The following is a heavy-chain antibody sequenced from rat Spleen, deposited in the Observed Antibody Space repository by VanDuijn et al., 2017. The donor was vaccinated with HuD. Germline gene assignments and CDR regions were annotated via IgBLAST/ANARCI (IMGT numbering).Heavy chain of an antibody. V-gene: IGHV2-19*01. J-gene: IGHJ2*01. CDR1: GFSLTDYS. CDR2: MRSGGST. CDR3: TRDLGDY. Sequence: QVQLKESGPGLVQPSQTLSLTCTVSGFSLTDYSLHWVRQPPGKGLEWMGRMRSGGSTDYNSALKSRLSISRDTSKNQVFLKMNSLQTDDTAIYYCTRDLGDYWGQGVMVTVSS. D-gene: IGHD4-6*01.